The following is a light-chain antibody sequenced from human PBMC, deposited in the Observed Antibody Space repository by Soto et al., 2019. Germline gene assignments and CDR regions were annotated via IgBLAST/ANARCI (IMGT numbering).Light chain of an antibody. Sequence: EIVLTQSPGTLSLSPGERATLSCRASRSVSSSYLAWYQQKPGQAPRLLIYGASSRATGIPDRFSGSGSGTDSTLTISRLEPEDFAVYYCQQYSETFGQGTKVDIK. CDR1: RSVSSSY. CDR2: GAS. CDR3: QQYSET. V-gene: IGKV3-20*01. J-gene: IGKJ1*01.